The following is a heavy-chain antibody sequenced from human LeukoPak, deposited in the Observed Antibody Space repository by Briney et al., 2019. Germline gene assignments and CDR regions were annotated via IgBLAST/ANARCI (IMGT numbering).Heavy chain of an antibody. CDR2: ISAYNGNT. CDR3: AREDTYYYDSSGYYALPGGFDY. D-gene: IGHD3-22*01. Sequence: GASVKVSCKASGYTFTSYGISWVRQAPGQGLEWMGWISAYNGNTNYAQKLQGRVTMTTDTSTSTAYMGLRSLRSDDTAVYYCAREDTYYYDSSGYYALPGGFDYWGQGTLVTVSS. J-gene: IGHJ4*02. V-gene: IGHV1-18*01. CDR1: GYTFTSYG.